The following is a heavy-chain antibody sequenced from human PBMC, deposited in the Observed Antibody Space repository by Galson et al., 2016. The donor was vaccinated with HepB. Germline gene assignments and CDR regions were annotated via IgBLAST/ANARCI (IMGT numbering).Heavy chain of an antibody. D-gene: IGHD1-26*01. J-gene: IGHJ4*02. CDR2: VNAGNGNT. CDR1: GYTFTRHA. CDR3: ARNHLVGATVDY. V-gene: IGHV1-3*01. Sequence: SVKVSCKASGYTFTRHAIHWVRQAPGQSLEWMGWVNAGNGNTKYSQKFQGRVTIIGDTSANTAYMELSSLRSEDTAVYYCARNHLVGATVDYWGQGTLVTVSS.